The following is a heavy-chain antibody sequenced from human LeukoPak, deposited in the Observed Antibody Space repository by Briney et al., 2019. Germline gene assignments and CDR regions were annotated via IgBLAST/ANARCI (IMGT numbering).Heavy chain of an antibody. D-gene: IGHD3-22*01. CDR1: GGSISSGGYY. Sequence: SETLSLTCTVSGGSISSGGYYWSWIRQYPGKGLEWIGYIYNSGSTDYNPSLKSRVTMSGDTSKNQFSVKLSSVTAADTAVYYCARSSAGYYSAYFFDYWGQGTLVTVPS. J-gene: IGHJ4*02. CDR2: IYNSGST. V-gene: IGHV4-31*03. CDR3: ARSSAGYYSAYFFDY.